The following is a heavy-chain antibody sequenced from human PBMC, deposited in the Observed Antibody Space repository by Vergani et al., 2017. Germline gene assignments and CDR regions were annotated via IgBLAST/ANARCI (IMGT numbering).Heavy chain of an antibody. D-gene: IGHD3-16*02. CDR3: ARQRXSLSTRYYYYYMDV. J-gene: IGHJ6*03. CDR2: IYHSGST. V-gene: IGHV4-38-2*01. Sequence: QVQLQESGPGLVKPSETLTLTCAVSGYSISSGYYWGWIRQPPGTGLEWIGSIYHSGSTYYNPSLTSRVTISVDTSKNQFSLKLSSVAAADTSVYYCARQRXSLSTRYYYYYMDVWGKGTTVTVSS. CDR1: GYSISSGYY.